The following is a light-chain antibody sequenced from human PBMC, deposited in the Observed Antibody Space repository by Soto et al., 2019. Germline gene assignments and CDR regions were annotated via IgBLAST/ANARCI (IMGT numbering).Light chain of an antibody. CDR2: GAS. CDR3: QQYASTPPT. Sequence: EIVLTQSPGTLSLSPGDRATLSCRASQSVNSNYLAWYQRKPGQAPRLLIYGASNRATDIPYRFSASGSETDFTLTITRQEADYFAVYYCQQYASTPPTFGRRTKVEVK. J-gene: IGKJ1*01. CDR1: QSVNSNY. V-gene: IGKV3-20*01.